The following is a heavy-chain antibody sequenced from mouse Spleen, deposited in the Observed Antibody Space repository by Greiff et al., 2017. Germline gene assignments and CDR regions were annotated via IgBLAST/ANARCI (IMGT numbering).Heavy chain of an antibody. CDR1: GFNIKDDY. CDR3: TTEHY. V-gene: IGHV14-4*01. J-gene: IGHJ2*01. CDR2: FHPENGDT. Sequence: EVQWVESGAELVRPGASVQLSFTASGFNIKDDYMLWVEQRSEQDLVWIGWFHPENGDTEYAWKFQGKATITADTSSTTAYLQLSSLTSEDTAVYYCTTEHYWGQGTTLTVSS.